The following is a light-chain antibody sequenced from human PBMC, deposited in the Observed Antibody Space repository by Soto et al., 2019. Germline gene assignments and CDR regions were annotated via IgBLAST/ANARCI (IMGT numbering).Light chain of an antibody. CDR3: AAWDDSLTGPGV. CDR2: SNN. V-gene: IGLV1-44*01. CDR1: SSNIGSNT. Sequence: QSVLTQPPSASGTPGQRVTISCSGSSSNIGSNTVNWYQQLPGTAPKLLSYSNNQRPSGVPDRFSGSKSGTSASLAISGLQSEDEADYYCAAWDDSLTGPGVFGGGNKVTVL. J-gene: IGLJ2*01.